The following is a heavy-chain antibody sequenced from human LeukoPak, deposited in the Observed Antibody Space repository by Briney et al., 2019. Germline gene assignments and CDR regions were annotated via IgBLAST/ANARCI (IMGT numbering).Heavy chain of an antibody. J-gene: IGHJ4*02. CDR2: INSDGSTT. CDR3: ADPTFDS. V-gene: IGHV3-74*01. CDR1: GLTFSSNW. Sequence: GGSLRLSCAASGLTFSSNWMHWVRQAPGKGLVWVSRINSDGSTTTYADSVKGRFTISRDNAKNTLYLQMNSLRAEDTAVYYCADPTFDSWGQGTLVTVSS.